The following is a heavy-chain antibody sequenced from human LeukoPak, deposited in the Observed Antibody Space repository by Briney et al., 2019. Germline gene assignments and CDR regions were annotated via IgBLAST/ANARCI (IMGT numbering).Heavy chain of an antibody. V-gene: IGHV1-2*06. Sequence: ASVKVSCKASGYTFTDYYMHWVRQDPGRGLEWLERINPSSGGTNYAQKFQGRVTITRDTSFTTAYMELSRLRSDDTAVYYCGSGTYWGFDFDSWGQGTLVTVSS. D-gene: IGHD7-27*01. CDR2: INPSSGGT. CDR1: GYTFTDYY. J-gene: IGHJ4*02. CDR3: GSGTYWGFDFDS.